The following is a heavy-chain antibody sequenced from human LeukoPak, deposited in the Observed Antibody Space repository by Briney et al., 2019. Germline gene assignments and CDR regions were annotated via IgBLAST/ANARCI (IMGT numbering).Heavy chain of an antibody. Sequence: GASVKVSCKASGYTFTSYGISWVRQAPGQGLEWMGGIIPIFGTANYAQKFQGRVTITADKSTSTAYMELSSLRSEDTAVYYCARVRWELFSYYYMDVWGKGTTVTVSS. V-gene: IGHV1-69*06. CDR1: GYTFTSYG. J-gene: IGHJ6*03. CDR2: IIPIFGTA. D-gene: IGHD1-26*01. CDR3: ARVRWELFSYYYMDV.